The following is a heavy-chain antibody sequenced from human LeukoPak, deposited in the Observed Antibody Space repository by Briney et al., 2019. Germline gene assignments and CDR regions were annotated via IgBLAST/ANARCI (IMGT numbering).Heavy chain of an antibody. Sequence: GGSLRLSCAASGFTFSSYAMHWVRQAPGKGLEWVAVISYDGSNKYYADSVKGRFTISRDNSKNTLYLQMNSLRAEDTAVYYCAKARGQWLFDAFDIWGQGTMVTVSS. CDR3: AKARGQWLFDAFDI. J-gene: IGHJ3*02. V-gene: IGHV3-30-3*01. CDR2: ISYDGSNK. D-gene: IGHD3-22*01. CDR1: GFTFSSYA.